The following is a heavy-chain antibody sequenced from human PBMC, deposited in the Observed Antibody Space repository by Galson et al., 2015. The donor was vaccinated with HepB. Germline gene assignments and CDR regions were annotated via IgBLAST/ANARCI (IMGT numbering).Heavy chain of an antibody. J-gene: IGHJ4*02. V-gene: IGHV1-69*06. D-gene: IGHD3-10*01. CDR2: IIPIFGTA. CDR3: AESPLRMVRGVTAFDY. Sequence: SVKVSCKASGGTFSNYAISWVRQAPGQGLEWMGEIIPIFGTAKYAQKFQGRVTITADKSTSTAYMELSSLRSEDTAVYYCAESPLRMVRGVTAFDYWGQGTLVTVSS. CDR1: GGTFSNYA.